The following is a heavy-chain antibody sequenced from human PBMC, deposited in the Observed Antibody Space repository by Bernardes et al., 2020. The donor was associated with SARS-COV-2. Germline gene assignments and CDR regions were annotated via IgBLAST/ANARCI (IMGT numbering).Heavy chain of an antibody. Sequence: ETLSLNCTVSGGSISGYYLSWIRQAPEMRLEWIGYIDNRGNTKFNPSLKSRVTISVDTSKNQFSLKVTSVTAADTAMYYCARHGAGEDLSYFDYWGRGTLVTVSS. D-gene: IGHD3-16*01. V-gene: IGHV4-59*01. CDR2: IDNRGNT. CDR1: GGSISGYY. J-gene: IGHJ4*02. CDR3: ARHGAGEDLSYFDY.